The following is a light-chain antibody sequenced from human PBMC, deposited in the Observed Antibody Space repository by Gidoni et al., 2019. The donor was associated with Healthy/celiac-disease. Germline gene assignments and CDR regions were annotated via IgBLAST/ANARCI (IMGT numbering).Light chain of an antibody. CDR1: QSVSSSY. J-gene: IGKJ4*01. CDR3: QQYGSSPLT. CDR2: GAS. V-gene: IGKV3-20*01. Sequence: EIVLPQSPGTLSLSPGERATLSCKSSQSVSSSYLAWYQQKPGQAPRLRIYGASSRATGIPDRFSGSGSGTDFTLTISRLEREDFAVYYWQQYGSSPLTFGGGTKVEIK.